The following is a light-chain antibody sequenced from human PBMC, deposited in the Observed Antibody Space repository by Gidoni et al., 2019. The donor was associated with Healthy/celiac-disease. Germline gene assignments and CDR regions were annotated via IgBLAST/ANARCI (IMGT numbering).Light chain of an antibody. CDR3: QQANSHLALT. CDR2: YAF. Sequence: DIQLTQSPSFLSASVGDRVTSTCRASQDIGSHIAWYQQKPGKAPKLLIYYAFILQSGVPSRFSGSGSGTEFSLTISSLQPGDFATYYCQQANSHLALTFGGXTKVDI. V-gene: IGKV1-9*01. J-gene: IGKJ4*01. CDR1: QDIGSH.